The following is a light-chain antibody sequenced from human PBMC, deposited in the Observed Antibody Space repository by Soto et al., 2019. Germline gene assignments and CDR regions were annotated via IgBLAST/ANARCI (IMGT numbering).Light chain of an antibody. CDR2: GAS. Sequence: VMTQAPATPSLSPGERATLSCRASQTINNNVAWYQLKDGQVPRLVIYGASTRATDIPARFSGSGSGTEFTLTISSLKYEDFAEYHCQQYNNWPQTFGQGTKVDIK. CDR3: QQYNNWPQT. CDR1: QTINNN. V-gene: IGKV3-15*01. J-gene: IGKJ1*01.